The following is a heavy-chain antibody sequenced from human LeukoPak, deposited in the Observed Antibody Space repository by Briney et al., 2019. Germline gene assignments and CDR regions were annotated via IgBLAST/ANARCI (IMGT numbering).Heavy chain of an antibody. CDR2: INQSGST. CDR1: GGSFSGYY. Sequence: PSETLSLTCAVYGGSFSGYYWSWIRQPPGKGLEWIGEINQSGSTTYNPSLKSRVTISVDTSKNQFSLKLYSVTAADTSVFYCARGLYYNSSGRYGMDVWGQGTTVTVPS. D-gene: IGHD3-10*01. V-gene: IGHV4-34*01. CDR3: ARGLYYNSSGRYGMDV. J-gene: IGHJ6*01.